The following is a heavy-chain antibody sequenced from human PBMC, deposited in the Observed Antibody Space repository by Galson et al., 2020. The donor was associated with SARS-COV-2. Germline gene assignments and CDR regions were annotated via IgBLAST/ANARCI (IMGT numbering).Heavy chain of an antibody. CDR1: GFTFSSYS. CDR2: ISSSSSYI. V-gene: IGHV3-21*01. D-gene: IGHD3-22*01. CDR3: ARAEYYYDSSGYNDY. J-gene: IGHJ4*02. Sequence: GGSLRLSCAASGFTFSSYSMNWVRQAPGKGLEWVSSISSSSSYIYYADSVKDRFTISRDNAKNSLYLQMNSLRAEDTAVYYCARAEYYYDSSGYNDYWGQGTLVTVSS.